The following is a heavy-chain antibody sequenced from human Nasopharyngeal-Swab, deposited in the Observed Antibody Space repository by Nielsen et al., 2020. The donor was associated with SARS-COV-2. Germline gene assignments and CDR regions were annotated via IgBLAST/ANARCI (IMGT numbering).Heavy chain of an antibody. D-gene: IGHD6-19*01. CDR2: IYSGGST. Sequence: VRQAPGKGLEWVSVIYSGGSTYYADSVKGRSTISRDNSKNTLYLQMNNLRAEDTAVYYCARDTSGRDAFDIWGQGTMVTVSS. CDR3: ARDTSGRDAFDI. V-gene: IGHV3-66*01. J-gene: IGHJ3*02.